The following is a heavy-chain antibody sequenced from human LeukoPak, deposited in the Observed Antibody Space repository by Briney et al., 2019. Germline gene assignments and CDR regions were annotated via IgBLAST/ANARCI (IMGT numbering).Heavy chain of an antibody. Sequence: SGGSLRLSCAVSGFTFSDHYMDWVRQAPGKGLEWVGRIRKKTNSYTTEYAASVKGRFTISRDDSKNSLYLQMNSLKTEDTAVYYCASASGVNWNDHYFDYWGQGTLVTVSS. CDR2: IRKKTNSYTT. CDR3: ASASGVNWNDHYFDY. V-gene: IGHV3-72*01. D-gene: IGHD1-1*01. CDR1: GFTFSDHY. J-gene: IGHJ4*02.